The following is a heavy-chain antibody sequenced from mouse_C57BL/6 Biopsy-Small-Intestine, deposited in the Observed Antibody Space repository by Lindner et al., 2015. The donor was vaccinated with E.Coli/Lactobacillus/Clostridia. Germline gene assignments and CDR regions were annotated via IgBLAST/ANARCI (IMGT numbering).Heavy chain of an antibody. CDR3: VRGDYGSSNGYFDV. D-gene: IGHD1-1*01. CDR1: GYAFSSYW. CDR2: IYPGDGDT. Sequence: VQLQESGAELVKPGASVKISCKVSGYAFSSYWMNWVKQRPGKGLEWIGQIYPGDGDTNYNGKFKGKATLTADKSSSTAYMQLSSLTSEESAVYFCVRGDYGSSNGYFDVWGTGTTVTVSS. J-gene: IGHJ1*03. V-gene: IGHV1-80*01.